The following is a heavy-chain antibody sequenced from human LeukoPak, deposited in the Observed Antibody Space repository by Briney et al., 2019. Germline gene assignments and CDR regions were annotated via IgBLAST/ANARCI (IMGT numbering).Heavy chain of an antibody. V-gene: IGHV4-34*01. CDR1: GGSFSGYY. CDR3: ARGNYDFWSDPKWFDP. D-gene: IGHD3-3*01. Sequence: SETLSLTCAVYGGSFSGYYWSWIRQPPGKGLEWIGEINHSGSTNYNPSLKSRVTISVGTSKNQFSLKLSSVTAADTAVYYCARGNYDFWSDPKWFDPWGQGTLVTVSS. J-gene: IGHJ5*02. CDR2: INHSGST.